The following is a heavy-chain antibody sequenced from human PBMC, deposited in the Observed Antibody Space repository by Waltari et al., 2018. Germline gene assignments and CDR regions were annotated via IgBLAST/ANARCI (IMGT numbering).Heavy chain of an antibody. V-gene: IGHV4-4*02. CDR1: GDSMSSSDW. J-gene: IGHJ4*02. CDR2: IQRSGRT. CDR3: ARDRGRGIYLDS. D-gene: IGHD2-15*01. Sequence: QMQLQESGPGLVKPSGPLSLTCTGSGDSMSSSDWWSWVRQTPEKGLEWIGQIQRSGRTHYNPSFESRVTISIDTSKNQFSLKVTSTTAADTAVYYCARDRGRGIYLDSWGRGTLVTVSP.